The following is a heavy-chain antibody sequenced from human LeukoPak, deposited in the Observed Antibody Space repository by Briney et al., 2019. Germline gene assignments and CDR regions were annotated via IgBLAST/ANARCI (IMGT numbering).Heavy chain of an antibody. D-gene: IGHD1-26*01. CDR3: ARGPSGSYYWFDP. CDR1: GGSFSGYY. V-gene: IGHV4-34*01. Sequence: SETLSLTCAVYGGSFSGYYWSWIRQPPGKGLEWIGEINHSGSTNYNPSLKSRVTISVDTSKNQFSLKLSSVTAADTAVYYCARGPSGSYYWFDPWGQGTLVTVSS. CDR2: INHSGST. J-gene: IGHJ5*02.